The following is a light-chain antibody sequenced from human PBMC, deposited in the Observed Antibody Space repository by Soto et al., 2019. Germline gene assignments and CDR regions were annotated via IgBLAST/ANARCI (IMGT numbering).Light chain of an antibody. CDR3: QQYQGFPYT. CDR1: QTIRYW. Sequence: DIQMTQSPSTLSAAVGDRVTITCRASQTIRYWLAWHQQKPGRAPQVLIYDASTLQKGVPSRFSGGGFGTEFTLNISSLQPDDFATYYCQQYQGFPYTFGQGTKVEIK. V-gene: IGKV1-5*01. CDR2: DAS. J-gene: IGKJ2*01.